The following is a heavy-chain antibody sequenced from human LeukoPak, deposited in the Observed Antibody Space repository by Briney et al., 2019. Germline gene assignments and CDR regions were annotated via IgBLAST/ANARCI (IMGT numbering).Heavy chain of an antibody. Sequence: GGSLRLSCVASGFTFSSYWMTWVRQAPGKGLEWVANIKTYGSQIYYVDSVKGRFTISRDNAKNSLYLQMNSLRAEDTAVYYCARDLNWETYWGQGTLVSVSS. V-gene: IGHV3-7*01. D-gene: IGHD7-27*01. CDR1: GFTFSSYW. CDR2: IKTYGSQI. CDR3: ARDLNWETY. J-gene: IGHJ4*02.